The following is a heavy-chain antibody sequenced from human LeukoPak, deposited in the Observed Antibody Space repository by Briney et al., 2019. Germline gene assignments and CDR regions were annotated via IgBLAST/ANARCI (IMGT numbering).Heavy chain of an antibody. D-gene: IGHD2/OR15-2a*01. Sequence: GGSLRVYCAASGFTFSSYSMNWVRQAPGKGLEWVSYISSSSSTIYYADSVKGRFTISRDNAKNSLYLQMNSLRAEDTAVYYCVSWTTSDGYWGQGTLVTVSS. CDR3: VSWTTSDGY. V-gene: IGHV3-48*04. CDR2: ISSSSSTI. J-gene: IGHJ4*02. CDR1: GFTFSSYS.